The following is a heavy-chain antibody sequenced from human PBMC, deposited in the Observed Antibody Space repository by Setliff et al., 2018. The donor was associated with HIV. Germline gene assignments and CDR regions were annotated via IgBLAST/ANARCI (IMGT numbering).Heavy chain of an antibody. CDR2: VHKSGNS. Sequence: SETLSLTCTVSGGSISINNYYWAWVRQPPGKGLEWIGSVHKSGNSYYKPSLKRRVTISVDTSENHFSLRLSSVTAADTAVYYCARLDYSNSYSYYIDVWGEGTMVTVSS. CDR1: GGSISINNYY. D-gene: IGHD4-4*01. V-gene: IGHV4-39*02. J-gene: IGHJ6*03. CDR3: ARLDYSNSYSYYIDV.